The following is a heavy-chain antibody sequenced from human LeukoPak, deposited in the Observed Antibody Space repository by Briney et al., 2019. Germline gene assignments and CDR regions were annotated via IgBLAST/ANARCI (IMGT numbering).Heavy chain of an antibody. J-gene: IGHJ4*02. V-gene: IGHV3-53*01. Sequence: PGRSLRLSCAASGFTFSNYGMHWVRQAPGKGLEWVSVIYSGGSTYYADSVKGRFTISRDNSKNTLYLQMNSLRAEDTAVYYCARADSSGWPYYFDYWGQGTLVTVSS. D-gene: IGHD6-19*01. CDR1: GFTFSNYG. CDR2: IYSGGST. CDR3: ARADSSGWPYYFDY.